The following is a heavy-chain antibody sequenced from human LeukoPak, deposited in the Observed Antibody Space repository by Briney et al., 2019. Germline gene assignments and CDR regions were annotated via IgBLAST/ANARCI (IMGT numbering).Heavy chain of an antibody. Sequence: PGGSLRLSCGASGFTFSSYGMHWVRQAPGKGLEWVAVIPYDGSNEYYADSVKGRFTTSRDNSKNTLYLQMNSLRPEDTAVYYCAKDRWIRRITMAGQDYWGQGTQVTVSS. V-gene: IGHV3-30*18. CDR3: AKDRWIRRITMAGQDY. J-gene: IGHJ4*02. CDR1: GFTFSSYG. D-gene: IGHD6-19*01. CDR2: IPYDGSNE.